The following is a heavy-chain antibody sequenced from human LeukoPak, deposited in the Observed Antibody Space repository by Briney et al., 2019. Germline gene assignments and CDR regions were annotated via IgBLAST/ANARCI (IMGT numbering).Heavy chain of an antibody. Sequence: MPSETLSLTCTVSGGSISSSSFYWGWIRQPPGKGLEWIGIIYYSVSTYYDPSLKSRVTISVDTSKNQFSLKLSSVTAADTAMYYCARQTGSGLFTLPGGQGTLVTVSS. CDR1: GGSISSSSFY. J-gene: IGHJ4*02. CDR3: ARQTGSGLFTLP. D-gene: IGHD3/OR15-3a*01. CDR2: IYYSVST. V-gene: IGHV4-39*01.